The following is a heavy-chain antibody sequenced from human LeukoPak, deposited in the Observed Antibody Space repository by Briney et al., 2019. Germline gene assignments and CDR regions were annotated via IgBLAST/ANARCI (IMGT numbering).Heavy chain of an antibody. V-gene: IGHV4-39*01. CDR2: IYYSGST. D-gene: IGHD2-21*01. Sequence: SETLSLTCTVSGGSISSSSYYWGWIRQPPGKGLEWVGSIYYSGSTYYNPSLKSRVTISVDTSKNQFSLKLSSVTAADTAVYYCARGNYYSDWFDPWGQGTLVTVSS. CDR3: ARGNYYSDWFDP. J-gene: IGHJ5*02. CDR1: GGSISSSSYY.